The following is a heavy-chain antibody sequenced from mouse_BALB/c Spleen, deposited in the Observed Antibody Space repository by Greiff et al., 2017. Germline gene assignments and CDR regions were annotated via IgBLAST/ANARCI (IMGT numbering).Heavy chain of an antibody. CDR3: AKNSNWGYFDY. D-gene: IGHD4-1*01. CDR2: IWRGGST. CDR1: GFSLTSYG. V-gene: IGHV2-5-1*01. Sequence: VKLVESGPSLVQPSQSLSITCTVSGFSLTSYGVHWVRQSPGKGLEWLGVIWRGGSTDYNAAFMSRLSITKDNSKSQVFFKMNSLQADDTAIYYCAKNSNWGYFDYWGQGTTLTVSS. J-gene: IGHJ2*01.